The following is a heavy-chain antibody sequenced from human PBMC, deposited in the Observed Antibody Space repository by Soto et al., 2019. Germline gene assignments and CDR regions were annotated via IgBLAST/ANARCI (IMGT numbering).Heavy chain of an antibody. V-gene: IGHV4-59*12. D-gene: IGHD1-1*01. CDR2: IYNSGST. Sequence: PSETLSLTCTVSGGSISSDSWSWIRQPPGKGLDFIGHIYNSGSTNYNPSLKSRVTISMDTSKNQFSLKLSSVTAADTAVYYCARAGIVQESYAMDVWGQGTTVTVSS. CDR1: GGSISSDS. CDR3: ARAGIVQESYAMDV. J-gene: IGHJ6*02.